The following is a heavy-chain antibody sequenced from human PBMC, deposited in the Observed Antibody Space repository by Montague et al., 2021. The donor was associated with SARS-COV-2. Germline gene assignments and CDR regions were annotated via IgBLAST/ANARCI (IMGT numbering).Heavy chain of an antibody. CDR1: GFTFSSFT. V-gene: IGHV3-23*01. CDR2: ISGSGGST. J-gene: IGHJ5*02. Sequence: SLRLSLSASGFTFSSFTMSWVRLAPGKGLEWVSTISGSGGSTWYADSVKGRFTISRDNSKSTLFLQMNSLRAGDTALYYCTGADNYGSWGRGTLVTVSS. D-gene: IGHD4-17*01. CDR3: TGADNYGS.